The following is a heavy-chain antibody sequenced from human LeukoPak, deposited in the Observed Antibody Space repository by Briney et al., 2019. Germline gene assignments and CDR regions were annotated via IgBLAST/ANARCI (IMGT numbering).Heavy chain of an antibody. Sequence: PSETLSLTCTVSGGSISPYYWSRLRQPPGKGLEWIGYISYSGSTKNNPSLKSRVTISVETSKYQFSLKLTSVTAADTAVYYCAKEGAESFPDAFDIWGQGTMVTVST. CDR2: ISYSGST. V-gene: IGHV4-59*01. CDR1: GGSISPYY. J-gene: IGHJ3*02. D-gene: IGHD3-10*01. CDR3: AKEGAESFPDAFDI.